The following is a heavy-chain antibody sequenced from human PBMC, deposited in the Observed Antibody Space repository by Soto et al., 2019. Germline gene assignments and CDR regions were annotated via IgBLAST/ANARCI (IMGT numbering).Heavy chain of an antibody. D-gene: IGHD3-22*01. CDR3: AKDGGPPSDYYDSSGYPLLNWFDP. J-gene: IGHJ5*02. Sequence: GGSLRLSCAASGFTFSSYGMHWVRQAPGKGLEWVAVISYDGSNKYYADSVKGRFTISRDNSKNTLYLQMNSLRAEDTAVYYCAKDGGPPSDYYDSSGYPLLNWFDPWGQGTLVTVSS. CDR1: GFTFSSYG. CDR2: ISYDGSNK. V-gene: IGHV3-30*18.